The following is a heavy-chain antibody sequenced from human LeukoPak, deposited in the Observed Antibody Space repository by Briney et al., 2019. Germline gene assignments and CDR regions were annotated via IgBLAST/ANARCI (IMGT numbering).Heavy chain of an antibody. D-gene: IGHD3-22*01. Sequence: SETLSLTCSVSGDSISLSFYYWGWIRQPPGKALEWIGSVYYSGTTSYNPSLKSRVTISVDTSKNQFSLELSSVTAADTAVYYCARYAYYYDSSGHLDYWGQGTLVTVSS. CDR2: VYYSGTT. V-gene: IGHV4-39*07. CDR1: GDSISLSFYY. CDR3: ARYAYYYDSSGHLDY. J-gene: IGHJ4*02.